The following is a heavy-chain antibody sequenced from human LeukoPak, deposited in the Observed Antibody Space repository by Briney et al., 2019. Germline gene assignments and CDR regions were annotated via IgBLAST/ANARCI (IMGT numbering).Heavy chain of an antibody. V-gene: IGHV3-33*01. CDR1: GFTFSSYV. Sequence: PGGSLRLSCAASGFTFSSYVMHWVRQAPGKGLEWVAVIWYDGSNKYYADSVKGRFTISRDNSKNTLYLQMNSLRAEDTAVYYCASSSYGDYGGDYWGQGTMVTVSS. CDR2: IWYDGSNK. D-gene: IGHD4-17*01. J-gene: IGHJ4*02. CDR3: ASSSYGDYGGDY.